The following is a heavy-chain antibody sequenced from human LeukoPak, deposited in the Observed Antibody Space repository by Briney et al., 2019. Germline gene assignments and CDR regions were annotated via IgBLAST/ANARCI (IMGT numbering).Heavy chain of an antibody. D-gene: IGHD6-6*01. CDR3: ARENGYNSSPYDY. CDR2: ISNDGSNK. J-gene: IGHJ4*02. V-gene: IGHV3-30*01. Sequence: PGGSLRLSCAASGFTFSNFALHWVRQAPGKGLECVAVISNDGSNKSYADSVKGRFTISRDNSKNTLYLQMNSLRGEDTTVYFCARENGYNSSPYDYWGQGTLVTVSS. CDR1: GFTFSNFA.